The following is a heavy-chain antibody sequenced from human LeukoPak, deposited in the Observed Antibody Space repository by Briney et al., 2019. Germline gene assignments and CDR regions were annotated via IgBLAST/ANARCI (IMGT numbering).Heavy chain of an antibody. Sequence: ASVKVSCKVSGYTLTELSMHWVRQAPGKGLEWMGGFDPEDGETIYAQKFQGRVTMTEDTSTDTAYMELSSLRSEDTAVYYCATAGTGVGLDYYFDYWGQGTLVTVSS. V-gene: IGHV1-24*01. J-gene: IGHJ4*02. CDR3: ATAGTGVGLDYYFDY. CDR2: FDPEDGET. CDR1: GYTLTELS. D-gene: IGHD7-27*01.